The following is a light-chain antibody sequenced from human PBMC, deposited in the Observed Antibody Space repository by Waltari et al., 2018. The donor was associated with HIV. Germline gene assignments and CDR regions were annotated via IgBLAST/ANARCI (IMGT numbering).Light chain of an antibody. CDR1: QSVSSN. Sequence: EIVRTQSPATLSVSPGERATLSCRASQSVSSNLAWYQQKPGQAPRLLVFGASTRATGIPARFSGSGSGTEFTLTISSLQSEDFAVYYCQQYNNWPPEITFGPGTKVDIK. V-gene: IGKV3-15*01. CDR2: GAS. CDR3: QQYNNWPPEIT. J-gene: IGKJ3*01.